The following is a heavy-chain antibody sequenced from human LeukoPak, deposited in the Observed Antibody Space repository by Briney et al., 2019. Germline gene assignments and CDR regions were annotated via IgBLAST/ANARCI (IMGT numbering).Heavy chain of an antibody. CDR3: ARANTIFPDAFDI. D-gene: IGHD3-10*02. CDR2: ITSDGSTT. V-gene: IGHV3-74*01. Sequence: PGGSLRLSCAASGFTFSSNWMHWVRQAPGKGLMWVSRITSDGSTTNYADSVKGRFTISRDNAKNSLYLQMNSLRAEDTAVYYCARANTIFPDAFDIWGQGTMVTVSS. CDR1: GFTFSSNW. J-gene: IGHJ3*02.